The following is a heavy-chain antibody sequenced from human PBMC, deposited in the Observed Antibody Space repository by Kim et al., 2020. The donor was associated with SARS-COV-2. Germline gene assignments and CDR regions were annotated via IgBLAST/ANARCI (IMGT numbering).Heavy chain of an antibody. CDR2: ISYDGSNK. D-gene: IGHD4-17*01. CDR1: GFTFSSYA. Sequence: GGSLRLSCAASGFTFSSYAMHWVRQAPGKGLEWVAVISYDGSNKYYADSVKGRFTISRDNSKNTLYLQMNSLRAEDTAVYYCASLNDYGDYPSDYWGQGTLVTVSS. V-gene: IGHV3-30*04. J-gene: IGHJ4*02. CDR3: ASLNDYGDYPSDY.